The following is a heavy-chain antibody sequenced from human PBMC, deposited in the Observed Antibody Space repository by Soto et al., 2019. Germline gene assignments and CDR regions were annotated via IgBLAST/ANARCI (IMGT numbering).Heavy chain of an antibody. V-gene: IGHV3-21*01. CDR2: ISSRSDI. CDR3: AREYTAWPLAYGLDV. J-gene: IGHJ6*02. CDR1: GFTFSTYS. Sequence: GGSLRLSCAASGFTFSTYSINWVRQAPGKGLEWVSSISSRSDIYYADSVKGRFTISRDNAKNSVSPQMNSLRAEDTAVYYCAREYTAWPLAYGLDVWGQGTTVTVSS. D-gene: IGHD2-2*02.